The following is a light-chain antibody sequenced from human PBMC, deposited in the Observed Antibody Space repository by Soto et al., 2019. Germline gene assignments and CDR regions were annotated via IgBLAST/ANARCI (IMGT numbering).Light chain of an antibody. Sequence: QSALTQPASVSGSPGQSITISCTGTSSDVGGSNYVSWYQQHPGKAPKLMIYDVSNRPSGVSNRVSGSKSANTASLTISGLQAEDEADYYCGSYTSSSTLYVFGTGTKVTVL. CDR1: SSDVGGSNY. CDR2: DVS. J-gene: IGLJ1*01. CDR3: GSYTSSSTLYV. V-gene: IGLV2-14*01.